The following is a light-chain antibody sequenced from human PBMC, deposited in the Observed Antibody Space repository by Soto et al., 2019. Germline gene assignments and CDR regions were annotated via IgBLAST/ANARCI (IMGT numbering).Light chain of an antibody. CDR3: QQYDSSPYT. J-gene: IGKJ2*01. CDR1: QSVSSN. Sequence: EIVMTQSPVTLSVSPGERATLSCRASQSVSSNLVWYQQKPGQAPRLLIYCASTRATGVPARFSGSGSGTEFTLTISRLEPEDFAVYSCQQYDSSPYTFGQGTKLEI. V-gene: IGKV3-15*01. CDR2: CAS.